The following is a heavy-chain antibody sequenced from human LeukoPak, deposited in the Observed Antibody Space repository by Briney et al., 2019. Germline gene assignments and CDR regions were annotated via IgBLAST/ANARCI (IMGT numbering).Heavy chain of an antibody. Sequence: GSLRLSCAASGFTFSSYAMSWVRQAPGKGLEWVSAISGSGGSTYYADSVKGRFTISRDNSKNTLYLQMNSLRAEDTAVYYCAKDRAYCGGDCPDADAFDIWGQGTMVTVSS. D-gene: IGHD2-21*01. CDR3: AKDRAYCGGDCPDADAFDI. CDR2: ISGSGGST. J-gene: IGHJ3*02. V-gene: IGHV3-23*01. CDR1: GFTFSSYA.